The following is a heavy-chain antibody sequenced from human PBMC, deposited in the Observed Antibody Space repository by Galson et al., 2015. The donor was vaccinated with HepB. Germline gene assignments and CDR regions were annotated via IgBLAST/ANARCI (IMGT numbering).Heavy chain of an antibody. CDR2: IKEDGSEK. J-gene: IGHJ4*03. CDR3: ATTKFGNGAYWTFEM. CDR1: EFILSMYW. D-gene: IGHD4/OR15-4a*01. Sequence: SLRLSCAASEFILSMYWMNWVRQAPGKGLEWVANIKEDGSEKNYVDSVKGRFTISRDNAKNSLYLQMTSLRDEDAGVYYCATTKFGNGAYWTFEMWGQGTLVIVSS. V-gene: IGHV3-7*02.